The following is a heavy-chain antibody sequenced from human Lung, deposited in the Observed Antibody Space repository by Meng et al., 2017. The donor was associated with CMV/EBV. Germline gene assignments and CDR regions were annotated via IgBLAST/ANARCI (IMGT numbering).Heavy chain of an antibody. Sequence: SETXSLTCSVSGGSLRGVYWSWIRQPPGKGLEWIGYIYYSGSTDYNTSLKSRVTMSIDTSKNQISLKLSSVTAADTAVYYCARSPTGDYAMDVWGQGTTVTVS. J-gene: IGHJ6*02. CDR1: GGSLRGVY. CDR2: IYYSGST. D-gene: IGHD4-17*01. V-gene: IGHV4-59*01. CDR3: ARSPTGDYAMDV.